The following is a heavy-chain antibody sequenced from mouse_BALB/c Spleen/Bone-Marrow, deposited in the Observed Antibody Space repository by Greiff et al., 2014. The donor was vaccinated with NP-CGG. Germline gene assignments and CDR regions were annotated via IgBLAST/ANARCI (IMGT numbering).Heavy chain of an antibody. CDR1: GYTFTSYW. CDR2: INPSNGRT. D-gene: IGHD3-1*01. V-gene: IGHV1S81*02. Sequence: VQLQQSGAELVKPGASVKLSCKASGYTFTSYWVHWVKQRPGQGLEWIGEINPSNGRTNYVEKFKSKATLSGDKSSSTVYMQLSSLTSEDSAVYYCARSGYWYFDVWGAGTTVTVSA. J-gene: IGHJ1*01. CDR3: ARSGYWYFDV.